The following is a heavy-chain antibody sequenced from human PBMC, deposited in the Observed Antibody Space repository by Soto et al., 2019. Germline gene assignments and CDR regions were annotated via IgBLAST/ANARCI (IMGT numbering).Heavy chain of an antibody. Sequence: GGSLRLSCAASGFTFSSYEMNWVRQAPGKGLEWVSYISSSGSTIYYADSVKGRFTISRDNAKNSLYLQMNSLRAEDTAVYYCARTGSLGGMDAWGQGTTVTVSS. V-gene: IGHV3-48*03. CDR2: ISSSGSTI. J-gene: IGHJ6*02. CDR1: GFTFSSYE. CDR3: ARTGSLGGMDA.